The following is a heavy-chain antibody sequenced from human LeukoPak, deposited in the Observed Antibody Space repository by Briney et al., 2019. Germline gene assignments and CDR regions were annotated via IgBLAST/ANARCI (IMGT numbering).Heavy chain of an antibody. CDR3: ARDSSNGDYDY. CDR2: IYYSGST. D-gene: IGHD4-17*01. J-gene: IGHJ4*02. Sequence: PSETLSLTCTVSGGSISSYYRSWIRQPPGKGLEWIGYIYYSGSTNHNPSLKSRVTISVDTSKNQFSLKLSSVTAADTAVYYCARDSSNGDYDYWGQGTLVTVSS. CDR1: GGSISSYY. V-gene: IGHV4-59*01.